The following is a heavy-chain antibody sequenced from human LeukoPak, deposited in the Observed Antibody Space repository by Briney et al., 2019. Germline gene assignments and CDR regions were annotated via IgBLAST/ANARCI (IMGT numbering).Heavy chain of an antibody. D-gene: IGHD4-17*01. J-gene: IGHJ4*02. CDR1: EFTFSSYR. CDR3: ARGVYGDYYFDS. Sequence: GGSLRLSCAASEFTFSSYRMNWVRQAPGKGLEWVSSISSSSSYIYYADSVKGRFTISRDNAKNSLYLQMNSLRAEDTAVYYCARGVYGDYYFDSWGQGTLVTVSS. V-gene: IGHV3-21*01. CDR2: ISSSSSYI.